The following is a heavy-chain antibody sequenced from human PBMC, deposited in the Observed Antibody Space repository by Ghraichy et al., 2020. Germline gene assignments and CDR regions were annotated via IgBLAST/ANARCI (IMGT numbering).Heavy chain of an antibody. J-gene: IGHJ4*02. Sequence: GGSLRLSCAASGFTFSSYSMNWVRQAPGKGLEWVSSISSSSSYIYYADSVKGRFTISRDNAKNSLYLQMNSLRAEDTAVYYCARDLSGQVTLAASGYYSYFDYWGQGTLVTVSS. D-gene: IGHD3-3*01. CDR2: ISSSSSYI. CDR1: GFTFSSYS. V-gene: IGHV3-21*01. CDR3: ARDLSGQVTLAASGYYSYFDY.